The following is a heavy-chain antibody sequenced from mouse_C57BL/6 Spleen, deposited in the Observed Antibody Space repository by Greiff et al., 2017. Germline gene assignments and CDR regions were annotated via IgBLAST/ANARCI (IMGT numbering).Heavy chain of an antibody. CDR1: GFTFSSYT. J-gene: IGHJ2*01. CDR3: ARSVYDGFDY. CDR2: ISGGGGNT. D-gene: IGHD2-3*01. V-gene: IGHV5-9*01. Sequence: EVHLVESGGGLVKPGGSLKLSCAASGFTFSSYTMSWVRQTPEKRLEWVATISGGGGNTYYPDSVKGRFTISRDNAKNTLYLQMSSLRSEDTALYYCARSVYDGFDYWGQGTTLTVSS.